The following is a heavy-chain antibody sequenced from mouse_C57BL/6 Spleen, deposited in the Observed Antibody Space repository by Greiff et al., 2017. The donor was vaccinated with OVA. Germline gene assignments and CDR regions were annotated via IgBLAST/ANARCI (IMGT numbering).Heavy chain of an antibody. CDR2: IHPNSGST. D-gene: IGHD2-4*01. CDR1: GYTFTSYW. CDR3: ARGHDDYDGFDY. V-gene: IGHV1-64*01. Sequence: VQLQQPGAELVKPGASVKLSCKASGYTFTSYWMHWVKQRPGQGLEWIGMIHPNSGSTNYNEKFKSKATLTVDKSSSTAYMQLSSLTSEDSAVYYCARGHDDYDGFDYWGQGTTLTVSS. J-gene: IGHJ2*01.